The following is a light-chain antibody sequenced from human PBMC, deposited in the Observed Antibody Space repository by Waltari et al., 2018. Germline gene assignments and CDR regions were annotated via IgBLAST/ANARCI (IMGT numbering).Light chain of an antibody. CDR3: QMYVRLPVT. Sequence: EIVLTQSPCTLALSPGERATLACRASQRVGRALSCYQQKPGQAPRLLIYDTSTRATGISDKFSGSGSGTDFSLTISRVEPEDFAVYFCQMYVRLPVTFGQGTKVEVK. CDR1: QRVGRAL. CDR2: DTS. V-gene: IGKV3-20*01. J-gene: IGKJ1*01.